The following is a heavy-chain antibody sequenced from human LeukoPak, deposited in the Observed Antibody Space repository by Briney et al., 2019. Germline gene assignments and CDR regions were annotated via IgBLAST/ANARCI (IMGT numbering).Heavy chain of an antibody. CDR1: GFTFSTSW. J-gene: IGHJ4*02. CDR3: TRCFSATGPECFDF. CDR2: IKTDGSHT. V-gene: IGHV3-74*01. Sequence: GRSLRLSCAASGFTFSTSWMHWVRQAPGKGLVWVSHIKTDGSHTTYADSVKGRFTISRDNAQNTLYLQMTSLRAEDTAVYYCTRCFSATGPECFDFWGQGTLVTVSS. D-gene: IGHD2/OR15-2a*01.